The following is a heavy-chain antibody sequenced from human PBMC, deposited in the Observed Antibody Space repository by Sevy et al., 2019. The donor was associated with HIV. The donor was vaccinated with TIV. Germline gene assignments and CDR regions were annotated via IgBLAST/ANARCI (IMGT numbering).Heavy chain of an antibody. Sequence: GGSLRLSCAVSGFTFNNAWMNWVRQAPGTGLQWVGLIKSNIDGETTDYAAPVKGRFTISRDDSKNTLYLQMNNLKIEDTAVHYCATAPGYYDSAPFDYWGPGTLVTVSS. CDR2: IKSNIDGETT. CDR1: GFTFNNAW. D-gene: IGHD3-22*01. J-gene: IGHJ4*02. CDR3: ATAPGYYDSAPFDY. V-gene: IGHV3-15*01.